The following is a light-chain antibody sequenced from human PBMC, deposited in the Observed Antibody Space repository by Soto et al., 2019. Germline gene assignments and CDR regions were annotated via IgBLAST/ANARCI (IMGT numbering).Light chain of an antibody. Sequence: QSALTQPRSVSGSPGQSVTISCTGTDSDVGGYNYVSWYQQYPGEAPKRMIYDVTKRPSGVPDRFSGAKSGNTASLTISGLQPEDEADYYCCSYGGSYVPYVFGTGTKVTVL. CDR1: DSDVGGYNY. J-gene: IGLJ1*01. CDR2: DVT. CDR3: CSYGGSYVPYV. V-gene: IGLV2-11*01.